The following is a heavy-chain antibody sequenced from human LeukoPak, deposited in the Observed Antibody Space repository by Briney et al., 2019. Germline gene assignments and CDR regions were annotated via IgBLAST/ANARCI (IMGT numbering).Heavy chain of an antibody. CDR1: GGSFSGYY. Sequence: SETLSLTCAVYGGSFSGYYWSWIRQPPGKGLEWIGEINHSGSTNYNPSLKSRVTISVDTSKNQFSLKLSSVTAADTAVYYCARGHSGSGTPLALFDPWGQGTLVTISS. J-gene: IGHJ5*02. V-gene: IGHV4-34*01. D-gene: IGHD3-10*01. CDR2: INHSGST. CDR3: ARGHSGSGTPLALFDP.